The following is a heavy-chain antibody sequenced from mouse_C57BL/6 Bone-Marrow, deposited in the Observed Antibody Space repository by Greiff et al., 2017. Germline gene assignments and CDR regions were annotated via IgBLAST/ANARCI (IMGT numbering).Heavy chain of an antibody. CDR3: TRSLIYYGTNY. CDR2: IDPEDGET. CDR1: GFNIKDYY. Sequence: VQLQQSGAELVKPGASVELSCTASGFNIKDYYIHWVKQRTEQGLEWIGRIDPEDGETKYAPKFQDKATIKADTSANTAYLQLSSLTSEDTAVYYCTRSLIYYGTNYWGQGTTLTVSS. V-gene: IGHV14-2*01. J-gene: IGHJ2*01. D-gene: IGHD1-1*01.